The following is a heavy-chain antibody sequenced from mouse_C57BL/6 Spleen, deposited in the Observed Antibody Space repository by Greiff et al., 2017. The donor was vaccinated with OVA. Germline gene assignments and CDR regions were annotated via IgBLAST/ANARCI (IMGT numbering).Heavy chain of an antibody. CDR2: INYDGSST. CDR3: AREGFINYFDY. CDR1: GFTFSDYY. Sequence: EVQVVESEGGLVQPGSSMKLSCTASGFTFSDYYMAWVRQVPEKGLEWVANINYDGSSTYYLDSLKSRFIISRDNAKNILYLQMSSLKSEDTATYYCAREGFINYFDYWGQGTTLTVSS. D-gene: IGHD1-1*01. J-gene: IGHJ2*01. V-gene: IGHV5-16*01.